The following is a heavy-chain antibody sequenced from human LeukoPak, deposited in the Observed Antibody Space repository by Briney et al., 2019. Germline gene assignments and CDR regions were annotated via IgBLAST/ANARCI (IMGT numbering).Heavy chain of an antibody. V-gene: IGHV3-33*01. Sequence: QPGGSLRLSCAASGFTFSSYGMHWVRQAPGKGLEWVAVIWYDGSNKYYADSVKGRFTISRDNSKNTLDLQMNSLRAEDTAVYYCARGAKDTQYDFWSGSFDYWGQGTLVTVSS. D-gene: IGHD3-3*01. J-gene: IGHJ4*02. CDR3: ARGAKDTQYDFWSGSFDY. CDR2: IWYDGSNK. CDR1: GFTFSSYG.